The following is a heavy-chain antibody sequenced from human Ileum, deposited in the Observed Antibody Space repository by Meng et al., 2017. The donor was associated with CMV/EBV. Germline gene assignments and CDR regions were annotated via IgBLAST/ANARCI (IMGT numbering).Heavy chain of an antibody. CDR3: ARYGLDGRYFDY. V-gene: IGHV7-4-1*02. CDR1: GYTFTTNS. J-gene: IGHJ4*02. D-gene: IGHD2-2*03. CDR2: INTNTGEP. Sequence: QVHLVQSGAEVKRPGASVKVSCKASGYTFTTNSLIWVRQAPGQGPEWMGWINTNTGEPMYARNFTGRFVFSLDTSVSTAYLQISSLKAEDTAVYYCARYGLDGRYFDYWGQGTLVTVSS.